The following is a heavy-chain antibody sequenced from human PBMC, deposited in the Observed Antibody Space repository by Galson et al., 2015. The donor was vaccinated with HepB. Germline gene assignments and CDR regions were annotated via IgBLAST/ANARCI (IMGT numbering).Heavy chain of an antibody. CDR1: EFTFSSYD. CDR2: IGTAGDT. V-gene: IGHV3-13*04. Sequence: SLRLSCAASEFTFSSYDMHWVRQATGKGLEWVSAIGTAGDTYYPGSVKGRFTISRENAKNSLYLQMNSLRAGDTAVYYCARGLRITMVRGVIIDAFDIWGQGTMVTVSS. CDR3: ARGLRITMVRGVIIDAFDI. J-gene: IGHJ3*02. D-gene: IGHD3-10*01.